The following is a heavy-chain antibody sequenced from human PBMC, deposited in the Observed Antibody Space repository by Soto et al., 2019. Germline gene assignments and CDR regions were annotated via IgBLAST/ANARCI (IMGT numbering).Heavy chain of an antibody. CDR2: INHSGST. Sequence: QVQLQQWGAGLLKPSETLSLTCAVYGGSFSGYYWSWIRQPPGKGLEWIGEINHSGSTNYNPSLKSRVTISVDTSKYQFSLKLSSVTAADTAVYYCARARVYYYDSSGYYYRWFDPWGQGTLVTVSS. V-gene: IGHV4-34*01. D-gene: IGHD3-22*01. J-gene: IGHJ5*02. CDR3: ARARVYYYDSSGYYYRWFDP. CDR1: GGSFSGYY.